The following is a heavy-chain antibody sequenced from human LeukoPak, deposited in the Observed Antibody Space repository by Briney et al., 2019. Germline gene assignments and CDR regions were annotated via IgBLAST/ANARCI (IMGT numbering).Heavy chain of an antibody. CDR1: GDSVSSNSAA. V-gene: IGHV6-1*01. J-gene: IGHJ3*02. CDR3: ARSSGANTAFNI. D-gene: IGHD6-25*01. CDR2: TYYRSKWYN. Sequence: SQTLSLTCDISGDSVSSNSAAWNWIRQSPSRGLEWLGGTYYRSKWYNDYAVSVKSRLSINADASKNQFSLQLNSVTPEDTAVYYCARSSGANTAFNIWGQGTMVTVSS.